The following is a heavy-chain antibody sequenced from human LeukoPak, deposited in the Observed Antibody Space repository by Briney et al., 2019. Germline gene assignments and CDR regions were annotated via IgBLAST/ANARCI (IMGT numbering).Heavy chain of an antibody. J-gene: IGHJ3*02. D-gene: IGHD4-17*01. CDR1: GFTFSSYA. CDR3: ARVNYDYGAYVGAFDI. V-gene: IGHV3-33*01. Sequence: GRSLRLSCAASGFTFSSYAMHWVRQAPGKGLEWVAVIWYDGSNKYYVDSVKGRFTISRDNSRNTLSLQMNSLRAEDTAVYYCARVNYDYGAYVGAFDIWGQGTMVTVSS. CDR2: IWYDGSNK.